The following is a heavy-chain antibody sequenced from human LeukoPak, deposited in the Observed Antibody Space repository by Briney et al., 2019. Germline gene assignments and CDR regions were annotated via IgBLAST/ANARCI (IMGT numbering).Heavy chain of an antibody. Sequence: SGGSLRLSCAGSGFTFSSYGMHWVRQAPGKGLEWVAVIWYDGSNKYYADSVKGRFTISRDNSKNTLYLQMNSLRAEDTAVYYCARGGSPRSNWFDPWGQGTLVTVSS. CDR1: GFTFSSYG. CDR2: IWYDGSNK. J-gene: IGHJ5*02. V-gene: IGHV3-33*01. CDR3: ARGGSPRSNWFDP.